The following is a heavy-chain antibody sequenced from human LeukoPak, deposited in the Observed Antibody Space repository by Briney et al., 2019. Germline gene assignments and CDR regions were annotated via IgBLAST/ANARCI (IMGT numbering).Heavy chain of an antibody. CDR2: IYYSGST. J-gene: IGHJ4*02. CDR3: ARAPYDSSGYSFDY. V-gene: IGHV4-31*03. Sequence: SETLSLTCTVSGGSISSGGYYWSWIRQHPGKGLEWIGYIYYSGSTYYNPSLKSRVTISVDTSKNQFPLKLSSVTAADTAVYYCARAPYDSSGYSFDYWGQGTLVTVSS. D-gene: IGHD3-22*01. CDR1: GGSISSGGYY.